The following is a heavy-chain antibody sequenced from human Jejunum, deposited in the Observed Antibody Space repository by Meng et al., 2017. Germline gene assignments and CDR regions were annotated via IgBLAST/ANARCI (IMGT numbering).Heavy chain of an antibody. CDR1: GGSISSSNR. D-gene: IGHD2-15*01. V-gene: IGHV4-4*02. J-gene: IGHJ4*02. CDR2: MYHGGDT. CDR3: ARDWGCRDGSCFSGLLEY. Sequence: QLQLQESGPGLVKPSGTLSLTCGVSGGSISSSNRWSRVRQSPGKGLEWIGEMYHGGDTNYNPSLETRVTISTDTSRNEFSLKLRSVTAADTAVYYCARDWGCRDGSCFSGLLEYWGQGILVTVSS.